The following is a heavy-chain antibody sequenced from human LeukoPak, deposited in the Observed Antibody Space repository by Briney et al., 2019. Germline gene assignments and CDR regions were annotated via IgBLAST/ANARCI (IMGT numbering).Heavy chain of an antibody. CDR1: GFTFSSYA. J-gene: IGHJ4*02. D-gene: IGHD5-18*01. V-gene: IGHV3-30-3*01. CDR2: ISYDGSNK. Sequence: GGSLRLFCAASGFTFSSYAIHWVRQAPGRGLEWVAVISYDGSNKYYADSVKGRFTISRDNSKNTLYLQMNSLRAEDTAVYYCARRRYSYGGYYFDYWGQGTLVTVSS. CDR3: ARRRYSYGGYYFDY.